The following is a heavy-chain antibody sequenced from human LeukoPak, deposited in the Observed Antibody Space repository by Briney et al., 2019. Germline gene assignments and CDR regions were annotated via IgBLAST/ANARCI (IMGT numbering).Heavy chain of an antibody. J-gene: IGHJ4*02. CDR2: INPNSGGT. CDR1: GYTFTGYY. CDR3: ARGGLGIRLSLRGLIDY. Sequence: ASVKVSCKASGYTFTGYYMHWVRQAPGQGLEWMGWINPNSGGTNYAQKFQGRVTMTRDTSISTAYTELSRLRSDDTAVYYCARGGLGIRLSLRGLIDYWGQGTLVTVSS. V-gene: IGHV1-2*02. D-gene: IGHD5-18*01.